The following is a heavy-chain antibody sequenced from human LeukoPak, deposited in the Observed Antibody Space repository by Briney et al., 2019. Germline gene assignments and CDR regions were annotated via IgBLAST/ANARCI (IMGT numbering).Heavy chain of an antibody. D-gene: IGHD3-22*01. CDR1: GFTVSSNY. CDR2: IYSGGST. V-gene: IGHV3-53*01. Sequence: GGSLRLSCAASGFTVSSNYMSWVRQAPGKGLEWVSVIYSGGSTYYADSVKGRFTISRDNSKNTLYLQMNSLRAEDTAVYYCARGHHYYDSSGYYSEAFDIWGQGTMVTVSS. J-gene: IGHJ3*02. CDR3: ARGHHYYDSSGYYSEAFDI.